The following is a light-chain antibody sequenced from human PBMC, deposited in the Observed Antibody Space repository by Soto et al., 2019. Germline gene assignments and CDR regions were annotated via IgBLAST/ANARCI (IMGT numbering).Light chain of an antibody. CDR2: KAS. V-gene: IGKV1-5*03. J-gene: IGKJ1*01. Sequence: DSQMTQSPSSLSASVGDRVTSTCRASQTISSWLAWYQQKPGKAPKLLIYKASTLKSGVPSRFSGSGSGTEFTLTISSLQPDDFATYYCQHYNSYSEAFGQGTKVDIK. CDR1: QTISSW. CDR3: QHYNSYSEA.